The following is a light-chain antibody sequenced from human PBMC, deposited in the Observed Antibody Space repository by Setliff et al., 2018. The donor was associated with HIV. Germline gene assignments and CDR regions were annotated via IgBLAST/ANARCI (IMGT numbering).Light chain of an antibody. CDR1: SSDIGDYSY. CDR2: DVR. CDR3: SSYRRSVTPFV. Sequence: QSALTQPASVSGSPGQSITISCTGTSSDIGDYSYVSWYQHHPGKAPKLIIFDVRNRPSGVSNRFSASKSGTTASLTISGLQAGDEADYYCSSYRRSVTPFVFGTGTKVTVL. V-gene: IGLV2-14*03. J-gene: IGLJ1*01.